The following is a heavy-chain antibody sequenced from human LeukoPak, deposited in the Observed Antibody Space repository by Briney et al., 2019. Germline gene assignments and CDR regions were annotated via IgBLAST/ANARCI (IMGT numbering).Heavy chain of an antibody. D-gene: IGHD3-10*01. CDR2: MNRNSGNT. CDR3: ARGHLQGQLWFGELNY. V-gene: IGHV1-8*01. CDR1: GYTFTSYD. Sequence: GASVKVSCKASGYTFTSYDINWVRPATGQGVEWMGWMNRNSGNTGYAQKFQGRVTMTRNTSISTAYMELSSLRSEDTAVYYCARGHLQGQLWFGELNYWGQGTLVTVSS. J-gene: IGHJ4*02.